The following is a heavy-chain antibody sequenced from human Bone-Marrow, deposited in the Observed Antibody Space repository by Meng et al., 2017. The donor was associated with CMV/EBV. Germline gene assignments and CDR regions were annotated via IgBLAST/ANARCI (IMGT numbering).Heavy chain of an antibody. CDR2: IKQDGSEK. Sequence: GGSLRLSCAASGFTFSSYWMSWVRQAPGKGLEWVANIKQDGSEKYYVDSVKGRFTISRDNAKNSLYLQMNSLRAEDTAVYYCATAYRNYYDSSGYKRRGDYWGQRTLVTVSS. J-gene: IGHJ4*02. CDR3: ATAYRNYYDSSGYKRRGDY. CDR1: GFTFSSYW. V-gene: IGHV3-7*01. D-gene: IGHD3-22*01.